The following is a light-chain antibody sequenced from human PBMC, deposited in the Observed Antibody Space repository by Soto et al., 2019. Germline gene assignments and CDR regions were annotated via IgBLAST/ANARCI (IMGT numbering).Light chain of an antibody. CDR1: QSVSNN. Sequence: IVLTQSPGTLSLSPGERATLSCRASQSVSNNYLAWYQQKPGQAPRLLIYGASNRATGIPDRFSGSGSGTEFTLTISSLQSEDFAVYYCQQHNQWPITFGQGTRLEIK. V-gene: IGKV3D-15*01. J-gene: IGKJ5*01. CDR2: GAS. CDR3: QQHNQWPIT.